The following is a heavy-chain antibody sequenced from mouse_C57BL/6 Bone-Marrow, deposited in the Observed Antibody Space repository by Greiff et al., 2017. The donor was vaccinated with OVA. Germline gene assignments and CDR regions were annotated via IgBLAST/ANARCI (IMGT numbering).Heavy chain of an antibody. D-gene: IGHD2-3*01. CDR2: IYPGDGDT. CDR1: GYAFSSSW. Sequence: QVQLKESGPELVKPGASVKISCKASGYAFSSSWMNWVKQRPGQGLEWIGRIYPGDGDTNYTGKFKGKATLTADKSSSTAYMQLSSLTSEDSAVYVCARHEDGYYASYFDYWGQGTTLTVSA. CDR3: ARHEDGYYASYFDY. V-gene: IGHV1-82*01. J-gene: IGHJ2*01.